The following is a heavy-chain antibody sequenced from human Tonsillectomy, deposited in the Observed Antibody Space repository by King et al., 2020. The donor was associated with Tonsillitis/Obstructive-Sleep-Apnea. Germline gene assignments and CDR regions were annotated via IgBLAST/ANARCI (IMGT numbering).Heavy chain of an antibody. CDR2: IKSKTDGGTT. V-gene: IGHV3-15*01. CDR3: TTVGYYDYLWGSYRRDYYYYYYMDV. J-gene: IGHJ6*03. CDR1: GLTVSKAW. D-gene: IGHD3-16*02. Sequence: VQLVESGGGLVKPGGSLRLSCAASGLTVSKAWMSWVRQAPGKGLEWVGRIKSKTDGGTTDYVAPVKGRFTISRDDSKNTLYLQMNGLKTEDTAVYYCTTVGYYDYLWGSYRRDYYYYYYMDVWGKGTTVTVSS.